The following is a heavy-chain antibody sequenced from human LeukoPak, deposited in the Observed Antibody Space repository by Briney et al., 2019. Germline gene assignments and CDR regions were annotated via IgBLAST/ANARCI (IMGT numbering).Heavy chain of an antibody. CDR3: ARDLFSGSYGGDYYFDY. D-gene: IGHD1-26*01. CDR2: ISAYNGNT. Sequence: ASVKVSCKASGYTFTSYGISWVRQAPGQGLEWMGWISAYNGNTNYAQKLQGRVTMTTDTSTSTAYMELRSLRSDDTAVYYCARDLFSGSYGGDYYFDYRGQGTLVTVSS. CDR1: GYTFTSYG. J-gene: IGHJ4*02. V-gene: IGHV1-18*01.